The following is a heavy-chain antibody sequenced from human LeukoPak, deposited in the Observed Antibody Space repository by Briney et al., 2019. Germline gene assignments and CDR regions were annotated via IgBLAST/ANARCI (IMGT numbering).Heavy chain of an antibody. V-gene: IGHV3-23*01. CDR1: GFTFSSYA. CDR2: ISGSGGST. J-gene: IGHJ4*02. Sequence: PGGSLRLSCAASGFTFSSYAMSWVCQAPGKGLEWVSAISGSGGSTYYADSVKGRFTISRDNSKNTLYLQMNSLRAEDTAVYYCAKGAGYYGSGSYYPYYFDYWGQGTLVTVSS. CDR3: AKGAGYYGSGSYYPYYFDY. D-gene: IGHD3-10*01.